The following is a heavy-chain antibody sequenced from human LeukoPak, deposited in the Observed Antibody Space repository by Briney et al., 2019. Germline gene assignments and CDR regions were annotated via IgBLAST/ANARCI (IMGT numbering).Heavy chain of an antibody. CDR1: GFSVSNYY. V-gene: IGHV3-66*03. J-gene: IGHJ5*02. CDR3: ARDRIAAASTDWFDP. D-gene: IGHD6-13*01. CDR2: IRDSGET. Sequence: GGSLRLSCAGSGFSVSNYYMSWVRQAPGKGLEWVSLIRDSGETFYADSVKGRFTISRDNSKNTLYLQMNSLRGEDTAVYYCARDRIAAASTDWFDPWGQGTLVTVSS.